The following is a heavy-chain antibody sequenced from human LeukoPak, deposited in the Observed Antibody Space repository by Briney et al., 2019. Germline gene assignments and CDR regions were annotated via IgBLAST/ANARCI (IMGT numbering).Heavy chain of an antibody. V-gene: IGHV3-48*01. CDR3: ARERRDFCFDP. J-gene: IGHJ5*02. Sequence: GGSLRLSCAASGFTFSSYSMNWVRQAPGKGLEWVSYISSSSSTIYYADSVKGQFTISRDNAKNSLYLQMNSLRAEDTAVYYCARERRDFCFDPWGQGTLVTVSS. CDR1: GFTFSSYS. CDR2: ISSSSSTI. D-gene: IGHD2/OR15-2a*01.